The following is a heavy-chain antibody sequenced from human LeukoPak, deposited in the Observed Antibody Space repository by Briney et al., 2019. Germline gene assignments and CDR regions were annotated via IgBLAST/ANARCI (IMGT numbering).Heavy chain of an antibody. CDR1: GFTFSSYA. D-gene: IGHD4-11*01. CDR2: ISSSSSYI. J-gene: IGHJ5*02. CDR3: ARDFIRTTVTTVFDP. V-gene: IGHV3-21*01. Sequence: GGSLRLSCAASGFTFSSYAMSWVRQAPGKGLEWVSSISSSSSYIYYADSVKGRFTISRDNAKNSLYLQMNSLRAEDTAVYYCARDFIRTTVTTVFDPWGQGTLVTVSS.